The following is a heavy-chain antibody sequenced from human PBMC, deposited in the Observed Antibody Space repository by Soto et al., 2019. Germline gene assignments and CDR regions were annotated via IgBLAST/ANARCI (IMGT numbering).Heavy chain of an antibody. J-gene: IGHJ5*02. CDR3: ARGTDCSSTSCYGGMGERFDP. V-gene: IGHV4-34*01. Sequence: PSETLSLTCAVYGGSFSGYYWSWIRQPPGKGLEWIGEINHSGSTNYNPSLKSRVTISVDTSKNQFSLKLSSVTAADTAVYYCARGTDCSSTSCYGGMGERFDPWGQGTLVTGSS. CDR1: GGSFSGYY. D-gene: IGHD2-2*01. CDR2: INHSGST.